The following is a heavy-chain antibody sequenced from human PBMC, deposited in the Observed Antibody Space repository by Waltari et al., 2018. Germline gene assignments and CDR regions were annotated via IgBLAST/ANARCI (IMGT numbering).Heavy chain of an antibody. CDR2: ITYDGGRK. J-gene: IGHJ4*02. V-gene: IGHV3-30*03. D-gene: IGHD2-15*01. Sequence: QVRLAESGGGMVQSGRSLRLSCEASGFTFSRHGLHWVRQAPGKGLEWVAFITYDGGRKFYSDSLKGRFTISRDNSKDILFLDMNNLRRDDTAVYFCARGSAGKPLDNWGQGALVTVSS. CDR3: ARGSAGKPLDN. CDR1: GFTFSRHG.